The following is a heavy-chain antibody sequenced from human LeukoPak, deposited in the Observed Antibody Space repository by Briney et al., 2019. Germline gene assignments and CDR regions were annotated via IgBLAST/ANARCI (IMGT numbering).Heavy chain of an antibody. CDR3: ARPYYYDSSGYIDY. CDR2: IYWDDDK. D-gene: IGHD3-22*01. J-gene: IGHJ4*02. V-gene: IGHV2-5*02. CDR1: GFSLSTRGVG. Sequence: SGPTLVNPTQTLTLTCTFSGFSLSTRGVGVGWIRQPPGKALEWLALIYWDDDKRYSPSLKRRLTITKDTSKNPVVLTMTNMDPVDTATYYCARPYYYDSSGYIDYWGQGTLVTVSS.